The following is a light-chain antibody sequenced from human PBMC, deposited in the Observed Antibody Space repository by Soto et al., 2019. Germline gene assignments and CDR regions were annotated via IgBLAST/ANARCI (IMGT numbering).Light chain of an antibody. J-gene: IGKJ2*02. V-gene: IGKV1-9*01. Sequence: DIQLTQSPSFLSASVGDRVTITCRASQGISSYVAWYQQKPGKAPKLLIYAASTLQSGVPSRFSGSGSGTEFTLTISSLQPEDFATYYCQQRKSYPRTFGQGTKLEIK. CDR3: QQRKSYPRT. CDR2: AAS. CDR1: QGISSY.